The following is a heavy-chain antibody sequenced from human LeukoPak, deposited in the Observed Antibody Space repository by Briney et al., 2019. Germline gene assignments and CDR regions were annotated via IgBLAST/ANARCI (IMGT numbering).Heavy chain of an antibody. CDR3: ARVSKGSGWYFLVGVGHDAFDI. CDR2: ISAYNGNT. V-gene: IGHV1-18*01. Sequence: GASVKVSCKASGYTFTSYGISWVRQAPGQGLEWMGWISAYNGNTNYAQKLQGRVTMTTDTSTSTAYMELRSLRSDDTAVYYCARVSKGSGWYFLVGVGHDAFDIWGQGTMVTVSS. D-gene: IGHD6-19*01. J-gene: IGHJ3*02. CDR1: GYTFTSYG.